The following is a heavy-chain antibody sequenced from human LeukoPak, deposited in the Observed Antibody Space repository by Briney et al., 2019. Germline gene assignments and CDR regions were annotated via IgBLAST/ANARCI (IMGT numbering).Heavy chain of an antibody. CDR2: IYYSGST. V-gene: IGHV4-39*07. D-gene: IGHD3-3*01. CDR1: GGSISSSSYY. CDR3: ARVLGVGLFVDV. Sequence: SETLSLTCTVSGGSISSSSYYWGWIRQPPGKGLEWIGSIYYSGSTYYNPSLKSRVTISVDTSNNQFSLKLSSVTAADTAVYYCARVLGVGLFVDVWGQGTTVTVSS. J-gene: IGHJ6*02.